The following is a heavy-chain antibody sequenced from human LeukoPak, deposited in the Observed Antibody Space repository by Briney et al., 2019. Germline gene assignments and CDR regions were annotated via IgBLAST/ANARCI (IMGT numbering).Heavy chain of an antibody. CDR1: GFAVSSKY. Sequence: PGGSLRLSCAASGFAVSSKYMSWVRQAPGKGLEWVSVIYSDGRTYYADSVKGRFTISRDISKNTLFLQTTSLRAEDTAVYYCAKVKGWYGEGYFDYWGQGTLVTVSS. D-gene: IGHD3-10*01. CDR3: AKVKGWYGEGYFDY. V-gene: IGHV3-53*01. CDR2: IYSDGRT. J-gene: IGHJ4*02.